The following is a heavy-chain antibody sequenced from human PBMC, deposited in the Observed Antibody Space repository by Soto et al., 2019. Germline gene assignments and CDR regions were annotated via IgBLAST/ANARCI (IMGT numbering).Heavy chain of an antibody. Sequence: QVQLVESGGGVVQPGRSLRLSCAASGFTFSSYGMHWVRQAPGKGLEWVAVIWYDGSNKYYADSVKGRFTISRDNSKNTLYLQMNSLRAADTAVYYCARGGYYGSGSSDYWGQGTLVTVSS. CDR1: GFTFSSYG. J-gene: IGHJ4*02. D-gene: IGHD3-10*01. CDR2: IWYDGSNK. V-gene: IGHV3-33*01. CDR3: ARGGYYGSGSSDY.